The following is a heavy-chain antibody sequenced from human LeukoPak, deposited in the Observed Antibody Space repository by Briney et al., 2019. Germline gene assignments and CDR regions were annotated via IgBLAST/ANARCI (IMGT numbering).Heavy chain of an antibody. CDR3: ARRQYSSSPPRDY. J-gene: IGHJ4*02. CDR2: ISYDGSNK. V-gene: IGHV3-30-3*01. D-gene: IGHD6-6*01. CDR1: GFTFSSYA. Sequence: GGSLRLSCAASGFTFSSYAMHWVRQAPGKGLEWVAVISYDGSNKYYADSVKGRFTISRDNSKNTLYLQMNSLRAEDTAVYYCARRQYSSSPPRDYWGQGTLVTVSS.